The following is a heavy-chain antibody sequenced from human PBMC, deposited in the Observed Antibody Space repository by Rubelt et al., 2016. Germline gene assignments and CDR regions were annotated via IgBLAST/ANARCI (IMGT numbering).Heavy chain of an antibody. CDR2: ISSDGSIR. J-gene: IGHJ6*02. CDR1: GFTFNTYV. V-gene: IGHV3-30*04. Sequence: GGGVVQPGRSLRLSCAASGFTFNTYVMHWVRQAPGKGLEWVAVISSDGSIRYYGDSVKGRFTISRDNSKNTLYLQMNSLRGEDTALYYCARVPMATVTTYYYYYYYGMDVWGQGTTVTVSS. CDR3: ARVPMATVTTYYYYYYYGMDV. D-gene: IGHD4-17*01.